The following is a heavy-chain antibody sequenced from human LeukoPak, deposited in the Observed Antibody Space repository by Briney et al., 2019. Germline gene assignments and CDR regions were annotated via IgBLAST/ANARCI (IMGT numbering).Heavy chain of an antibody. CDR2: IYHSGST. J-gene: IGHJ6*04. CDR3: ARGRAAAGYYGMDV. D-gene: IGHD6-13*01. CDR1: GGSISCGGYS. V-gene: IGHV4-30-2*01. Sequence: SQTLSLTCAVSGGSISCGGYSWSWIRQPPGKGLEWIGYIYHSGSTYYNPSLKCRVTISVYRSKNQFSLKLSSVTAADTAVYYCARGRAAAGYYGMDVWGKGTTVTVAT.